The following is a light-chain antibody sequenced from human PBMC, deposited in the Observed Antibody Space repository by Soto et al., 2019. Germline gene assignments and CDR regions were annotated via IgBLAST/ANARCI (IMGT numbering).Light chain of an antibody. CDR1: RNINRN. J-gene: IGKJ4*01. V-gene: IGKV3-15*01. Sequence: EIVMTQSQATLSVSAGERATLSCRASRNINRNVAWYQQKPGQAPRLLISSASTKGTGIPARFSGSGSGKEITLTISSLQSEDFAVYYCQQYYDYPPLIFGGGTKVEIK. CDR3: QQYYDYPPLI. CDR2: SAS.